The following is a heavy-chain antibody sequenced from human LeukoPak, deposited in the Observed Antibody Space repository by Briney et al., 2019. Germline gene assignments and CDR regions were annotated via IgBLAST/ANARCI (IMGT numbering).Heavy chain of an antibody. D-gene: IGHD1/OR15-1a*01. CDR1: GGSIRSYY. CDR3: AKTKGYFDY. V-gene: IGHV4-4*07. CDR2: IYNDGST. Sequence: SETLSLTCTVSGGSIRSYYWSWIRQPAGKGPEWIGRIYNDGSTNYNPSLKSRVTTSVDTSKNQFSLKLSSVTAADTAVYYCAKTKGYFDYWGQGTLVTVSS. J-gene: IGHJ4*02.